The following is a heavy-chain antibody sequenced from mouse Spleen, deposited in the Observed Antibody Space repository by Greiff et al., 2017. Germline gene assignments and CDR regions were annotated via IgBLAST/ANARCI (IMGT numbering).Heavy chain of an antibody. CDR3: ARSNGNSYYYAMDY. J-gene: IGHJ4*01. D-gene: IGHD2-1*01. V-gene: IGHV8-12*01. Sequence: QVTLKECGPGILQSSQTLSLTCSFSGFSLSTSGMGVSWIRQPSGKGLEWLAHIYWDDDKRYNPSLKSRLTISKDTSRNQVFLKITSVDTADTATYYCARSNGNSYYYAMDYWGQGTSVTVSS. CDR1: GFSLSTSGMG. CDR2: IYWDDDK.